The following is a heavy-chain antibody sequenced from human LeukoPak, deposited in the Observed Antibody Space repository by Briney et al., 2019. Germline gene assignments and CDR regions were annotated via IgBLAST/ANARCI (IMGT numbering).Heavy chain of an antibody. CDR2: INPNSGGT. V-gene: IGHV1-2*02. Sequence: ASVKVSCKASGYTFTSYDINWVRQAPGQGLEWMGWINPNSGGTNYAQKFQGRVTMTRDTSISTAYMELSRLRSDDTAVYYCAKEKWERDAFDIWGQGTMVTVSS. CDR1: GYTFTSYD. CDR3: AKEKWERDAFDI. D-gene: IGHD1-26*01. J-gene: IGHJ3*02.